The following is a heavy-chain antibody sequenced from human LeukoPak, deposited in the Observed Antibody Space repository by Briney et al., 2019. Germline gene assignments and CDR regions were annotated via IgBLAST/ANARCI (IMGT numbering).Heavy chain of an antibody. CDR3: ARGTYSSGWYWGSDY. CDR1: GGSFSGYY. D-gene: IGHD6-19*01. Sequence: NASETLSLTCAVYGGSFSGYYWSWIRQPPGKGLEWIGEINHSGSTNYNPSLKSRVTISVDTSKNQFSLKLTSVTAADTALYYCARGTYSSGWYWGSDYWGQGTLVTVSS. CDR2: INHSGST. J-gene: IGHJ4*02. V-gene: IGHV4-34*01.